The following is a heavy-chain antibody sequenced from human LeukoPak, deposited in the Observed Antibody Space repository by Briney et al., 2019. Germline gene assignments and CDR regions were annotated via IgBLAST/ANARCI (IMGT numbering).Heavy chain of an antibody. V-gene: IGHV3-9*01. CDR2: ISWNSGSI. CDR3: ARDSIDGDSYYYYYYGMDV. Sequence: GGSLRLSCAASGFTFDDYAMHWVRQAPGKGLEWVSGISWNSGSIGYADSVKGRFTISRDNAKNSLYLQMNSLRAEDTAVYYCARDSIDGDSYYYYYYGMDVWGQGTTVTVSS. D-gene: IGHD4-17*01. J-gene: IGHJ6*02. CDR1: GFTFDDYA.